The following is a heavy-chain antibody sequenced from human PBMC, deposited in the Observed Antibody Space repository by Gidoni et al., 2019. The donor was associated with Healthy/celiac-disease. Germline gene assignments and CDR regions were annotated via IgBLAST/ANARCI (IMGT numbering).Heavy chain of an antibody. CDR2: IYYSGCT. CDR3: ARPTPFGSYHYYFDY. J-gene: IGHJ4*02. D-gene: IGHD1-26*01. V-gene: IGHV4-39*01. Sequence: QLQLQESGPGLVKPSETLSLTCTVSGGSISSSSYYWGWIRQPPGKVLEWIGSIYYSGCTYHNPSLKSRVTISVDTSKNQFSLKLSSVTAADTAVYYCARPTPFGSYHYYFDYWGQGTLVTVSS. CDR1: GGSISSSSYY.